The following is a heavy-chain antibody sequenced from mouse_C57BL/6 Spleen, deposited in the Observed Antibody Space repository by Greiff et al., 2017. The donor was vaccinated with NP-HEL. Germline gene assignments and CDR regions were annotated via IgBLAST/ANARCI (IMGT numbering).Heavy chain of an antibody. Sequence: QVQLQQSGAELVRPGASVTLSCKASGYTFTDYEMHWVKQTPVHGLEWIGAIDPETGGTAYNQKFKGKAILTADKSSSTAYMELRSLTSEDSAVYYCTRRDNYGSSSYYFDYWGQGTTLTVSS. D-gene: IGHD1-1*01. J-gene: IGHJ2*01. V-gene: IGHV1-15*01. CDR2: IDPETGGT. CDR1: GYTFTDYE. CDR3: TRRDNYGSSSYYFDY.